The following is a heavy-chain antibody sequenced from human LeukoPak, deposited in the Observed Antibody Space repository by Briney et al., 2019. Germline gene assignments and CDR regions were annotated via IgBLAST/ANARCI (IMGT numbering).Heavy chain of an antibody. J-gene: IGHJ6*02. Sequence: PSQTLSLTCTVSGGSISSGGYYWSWIRQHPGKGLEWIGYIYYSGSTYYSPSLKSRVTISVDTSKNQFSLKLSSVTAADTAVYYCARGDYGDPFYYYYGMDVWGQGTTVTVSS. CDR3: ARGDYGDPFYYYYGMDV. D-gene: IGHD4-17*01. CDR2: IYYSGST. CDR1: GGSISSGGYY. V-gene: IGHV4-31*03.